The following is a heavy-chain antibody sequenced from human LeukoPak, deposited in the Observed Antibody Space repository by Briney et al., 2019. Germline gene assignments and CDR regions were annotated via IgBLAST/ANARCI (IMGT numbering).Heavy chain of an antibody. J-gene: IGHJ3*02. Sequence: GGSLRLSCAASGFTFSSYGMHWVRQAPGKGLEWVSFIRYDGSNKYYADSVKGRFTISRDNSKNTLYLQMNSRRAEDTAVYYCAKVWGDPVAAGAFDIWGQGTMVTVSS. CDR1: GFTFSSYG. CDR3: AKVWGDPVAAGAFDI. CDR2: IRYDGSNK. D-gene: IGHD6-19*01. V-gene: IGHV3-30*02.